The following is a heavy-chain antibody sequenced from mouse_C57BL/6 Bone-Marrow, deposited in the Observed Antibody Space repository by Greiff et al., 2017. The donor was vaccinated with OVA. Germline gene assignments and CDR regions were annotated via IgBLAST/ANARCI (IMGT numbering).Heavy chain of an antibody. CDR3: ARKLWDYFDY. CDR1: GYTFTSYW. Sequence: QVQLQQPGAELVMPGASVKLSCKASGYTFTSYWMHWVKQRPGQGLEWIGEIDPSDSYTNYNQKFKGKSTLTVDKSSSTAYMQLSSLTSEDSAVYYCARKLWDYFDYWGQGTTLTVSS. CDR2: IDPSDSYT. J-gene: IGHJ2*01. D-gene: IGHD1-3*01. V-gene: IGHV1-69*01.